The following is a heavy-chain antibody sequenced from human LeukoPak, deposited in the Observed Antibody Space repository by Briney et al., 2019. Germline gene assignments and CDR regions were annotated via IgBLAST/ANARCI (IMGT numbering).Heavy chain of an antibody. Sequence: ASVKVSCKASGSTFTGYYMHLVRQAPGQGLEWMGRINPNSGGTNYAQKFQGRVTMTRDTSISTAYMELSRLRSDDTAVYYCASDSSGYSPLNYWGQGTLVTVSS. CDR1: GSTFTGYY. V-gene: IGHV1-2*06. J-gene: IGHJ4*02. CDR3: ASDSSGYSPLNY. D-gene: IGHD3-22*01. CDR2: INPNSGGT.